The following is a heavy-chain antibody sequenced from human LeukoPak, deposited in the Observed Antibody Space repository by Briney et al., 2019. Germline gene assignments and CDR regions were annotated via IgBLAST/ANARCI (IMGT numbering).Heavy chain of an antibody. Sequence: GGSLRLSCAASGFPFSSHAMSWVRQPPGKGLEWVAAISNGKTYYADSVRARFAISRDDSTNTVYLHMNSLRDEDTALYHCVREAGYCAPVCVKTNWFDPWGQGTLVTVSS. CDR2: ISNGKT. V-gene: IGHV3-23*01. D-gene: IGHD2-15*01. CDR3: VREAGYCAPVCVKTNWFDP. CDR1: GFPFSSHA. J-gene: IGHJ5*02.